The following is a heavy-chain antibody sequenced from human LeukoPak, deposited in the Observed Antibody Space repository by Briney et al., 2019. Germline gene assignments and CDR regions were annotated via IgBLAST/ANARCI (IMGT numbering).Heavy chain of an antibody. D-gene: IGHD3-22*01. Sequence: ASVKVSRKASGYTFTSYDINWVRQATGQGLEWMGWMNPNSGNTGYAQKFQGRVTMTRNTSISTAYMELSSLRSEDTAVYYCARGALPLNYYYEVTYYYGMDVWGQGTTVTVSS. J-gene: IGHJ6*02. CDR3: ARGALPLNYYYEVTYYYGMDV. CDR2: MNPNSGNT. CDR1: GYTFTSYD. V-gene: IGHV1-8*01.